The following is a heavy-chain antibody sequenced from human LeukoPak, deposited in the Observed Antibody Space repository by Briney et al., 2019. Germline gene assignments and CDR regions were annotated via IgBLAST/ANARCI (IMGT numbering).Heavy chain of an antibody. Sequence: PSETLSLTCTVSGGSISSYYWSWIRQPPGKGLEWIGYIYYSGSTNYNPSLKSRVTISVDTSKNQFSLKLSSVTAADTAVYYCAGGLYFDWLPKYWGQGTLVTVSS. V-gene: IGHV4-59*01. J-gene: IGHJ4*02. CDR2: IYYSGST. CDR3: AGGLYFDWLPKY. CDR1: GGSISSYY. D-gene: IGHD3-9*01.